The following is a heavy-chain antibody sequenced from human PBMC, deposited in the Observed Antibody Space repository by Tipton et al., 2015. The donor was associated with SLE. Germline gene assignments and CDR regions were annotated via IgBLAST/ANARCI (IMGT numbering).Heavy chain of an antibody. CDR1: GFTFSNYN. D-gene: IGHD5-24*01. Sequence: SLRLSCAASGFTFSNYNMNWVRQAPGKGLEWVSVIYTDGTRRYYADSVKGRFTISRENSKSMLYLQMNSLRVEDTAVYYCAKWAYRDGYSYPSDYYFDYWGQGTLVTVSS. CDR2: IYTDGTRR. J-gene: IGHJ4*02. CDR3: AKWAYRDGYSYPSDYYFDY. V-gene: IGHV3-23*03.